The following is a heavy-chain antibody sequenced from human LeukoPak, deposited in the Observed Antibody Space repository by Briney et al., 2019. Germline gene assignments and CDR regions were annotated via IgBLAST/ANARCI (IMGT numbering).Heavy chain of an antibody. J-gene: IGHJ4*02. V-gene: IGHV3-21*01. CDR3: AREYGDYANYFDF. CDR1: GFTFSTYS. D-gene: IGHD4-17*01. Sequence: GGSLRLSCAASGFTFSTYSMNWVRQAPGKGLEWVSSVSSSSNYIYYADSVKGRFTTSRDNAKNSLFLQMNSLRAEDTAMYYCAREYGDYANYFDFWGQGTLVTVSS. CDR2: VSSSSNYI.